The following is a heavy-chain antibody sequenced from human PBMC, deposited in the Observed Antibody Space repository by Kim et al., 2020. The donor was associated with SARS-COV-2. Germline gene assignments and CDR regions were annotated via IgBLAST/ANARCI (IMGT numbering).Heavy chain of an antibody. CDR3: ARQHLYGSGHPLDY. Sequence: GGSLRLSCAASGFTFSSYDIHWVRQAPGKGLEWVSAIGTAGDTYYPGSVKGRFTISRENAKNSLYLQMNSLRAGDTAVYYCARQHLYGSGHPLDYWGQGTLVTVSS. D-gene: IGHD3-10*01. CDR2: IGTAGDT. V-gene: IGHV3-13*04. CDR1: GFTFSSYD. J-gene: IGHJ4*02.